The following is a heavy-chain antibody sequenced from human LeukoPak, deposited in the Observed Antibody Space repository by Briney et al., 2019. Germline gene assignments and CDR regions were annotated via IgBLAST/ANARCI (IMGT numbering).Heavy chain of an antibody. V-gene: IGHV4-4*07. CDR1: GGSISSYY. CDR3: ARVWAVRVVVGHNWFDP. Sequence: SETLSLTCTVSGGSISSYYWSWIRQPAGKGLEWIGRIYTSGSTNYNPSLKSRVTMSVDTSKNQFSLKLSSVTAADTAVYYCARVWAVRVVVGHNWFDPWGQGTLVTVSS. D-gene: IGHD2-2*01. CDR2: IYTSGST. J-gene: IGHJ5*02.